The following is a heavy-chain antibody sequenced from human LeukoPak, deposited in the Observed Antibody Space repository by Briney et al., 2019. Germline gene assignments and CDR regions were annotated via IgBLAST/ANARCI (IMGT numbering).Heavy chain of an antibody. J-gene: IGHJ6*03. Sequence: SETLSLTCTVSGGSISSYYWSWIRQPARKGLEWIGRIYTSGSTNYNPSLKSRVTMSVDTSKNQFSLKLSSVTAADTAVYYCARDLTGYSSSDDYYYYYMDVWGKGTTVTVSS. CDR2: IYTSGST. V-gene: IGHV4-4*07. CDR1: GGSISSYY. D-gene: IGHD6-6*01. CDR3: ARDLTGYSSSDDYYYYYMDV.